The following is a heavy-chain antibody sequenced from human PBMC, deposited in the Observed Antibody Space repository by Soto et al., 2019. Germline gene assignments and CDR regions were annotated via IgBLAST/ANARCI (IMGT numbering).Heavy chain of an antibody. CDR3: ARGWTTRGWFDP. V-gene: IGHV1-46*01. CDR2: IDTSGPSA. D-gene: IGHD4-17*01. J-gene: IGHJ5*02. CDR1: GYTFTSYY. Sequence: QVQLMQSGAEVKRPGASVRLSCKTSGYTFTSYYIHWVRQAPGQGLEWMGMIDTSGPSANYPPKFQGRVTMAADTSTSTVYMDLSTLTSADTAVYYCARGWTTRGWFDPWGQGTLVTVS.